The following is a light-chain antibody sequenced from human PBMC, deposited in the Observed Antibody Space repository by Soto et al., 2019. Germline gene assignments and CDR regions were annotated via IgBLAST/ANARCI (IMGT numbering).Light chain of an antibody. CDR1: QSVSSN. CDR2: GAS. J-gene: IGKJ1*01. CDR3: QQYNTWPRT. Sequence: EIVMTQSPATLSVSPGERATLSCRASQSVSSNLAWYQQKPGQAPRLLIYGASTMATGIPARFSGSGSGTEFPLTISSLQSEDFAVYYCQQYNTWPRTFGQGTKVEIK. V-gene: IGKV3-15*01.